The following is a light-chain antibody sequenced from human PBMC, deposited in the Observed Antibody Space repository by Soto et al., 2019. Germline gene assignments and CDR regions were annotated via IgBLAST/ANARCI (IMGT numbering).Light chain of an antibody. Sequence: QAVVTQPPSASGTPGQTVTISCSGSSSNIGSNTVNWYQQLPGTAPKLLIYSNNQRPSGVPDRFSGSKSGTSASLAISGLQSEDEADYYCAAWDDSLNGVLFGGGTKVTVL. J-gene: IGLJ2*01. CDR3: AAWDDSLNGVL. V-gene: IGLV1-44*01. CDR2: SNN. CDR1: SSNIGSNT.